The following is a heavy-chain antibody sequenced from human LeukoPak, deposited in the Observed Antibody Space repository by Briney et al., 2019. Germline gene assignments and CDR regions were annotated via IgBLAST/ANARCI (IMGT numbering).Heavy chain of an antibody. CDR3: ARGGGSGYDAFDY. CDR2: IYYSGST. V-gene: IGHV4-31*03. Sequence: SETLSLTCTVSGGSISSGGYYWSWIRQHPGKGLEWIGYIYYSGSTYYNPSLKSRVTISVDTSKNQFSLKLSSVTAADTAVYYCARGGGSGYDAFDYWGQGTLVTVSS. J-gene: IGHJ4*02. D-gene: IGHD5-12*01. CDR1: GGSISSGGYY.